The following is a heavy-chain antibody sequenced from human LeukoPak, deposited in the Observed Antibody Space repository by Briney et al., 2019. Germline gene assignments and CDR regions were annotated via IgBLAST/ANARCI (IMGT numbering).Heavy chain of an antibody. V-gene: IGHV3-30*18. J-gene: IGHJ5*02. Sequence: GGSLRLSCAASEFTFSSYGMHWVRQAPGKGLEWVAVISYDGSNKYYADSVKGRFTISRDNSKNTLYLQMNSLRAEDTAVYYCAKDSGNRDNWFDPWGQGTLVTVSS. D-gene: IGHD1-14*01. CDR3: AKDSGNRDNWFDP. CDR1: EFTFSSYG. CDR2: ISYDGSNK.